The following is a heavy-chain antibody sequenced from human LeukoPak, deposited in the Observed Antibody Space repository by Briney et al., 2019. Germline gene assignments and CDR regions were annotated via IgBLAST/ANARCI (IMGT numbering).Heavy chain of an antibody. CDR1: GGSFSGYY. V-gene: IGHV4-34*01. Sequence: SETLSLTCAVYGGSFSGYYWSWIRQPPGKGLEWIGEINHSGSTNYNPSLKSRVTISVDTSKNQFSLKLSSVTAADTAVYYCARTYYYDSSVNFDYWGQGTLVTVSS. D-gene: IGHD3-22*01. CDR3: ARTYYYDSSVNFDY. CDR2: INHSGST. J-gene: IGHJ4*02.